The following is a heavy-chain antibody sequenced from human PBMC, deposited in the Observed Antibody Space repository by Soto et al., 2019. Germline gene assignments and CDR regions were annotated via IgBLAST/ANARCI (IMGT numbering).Heavy chain of an antibody. D-gene: IGHD3-22*01. J-gene: IGHJ4*02. V-gene: IGHV1-46*01. CDR2: IIPSGGRT. CDR1: GGTFRSYA. CDR3: ARDLAYYDSSGSWDY. Sequence: ASVKVSSKASGGTFRSYAISWVRQAPGQGLEWMGRIIPSGGRTSYTQNFQGRVTMTRDTSTSTVYMELSSLRSEDTAVYYCARDLAYYDSSGSWDYWGQGTLVTVSS.